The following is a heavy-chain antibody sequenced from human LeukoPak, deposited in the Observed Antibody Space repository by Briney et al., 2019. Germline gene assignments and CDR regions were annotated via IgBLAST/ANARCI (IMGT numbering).Heavy chain of an antibody. CDR1: GYTFTSNY. V-gene: IGHV1-46*01. J-gene: IGHJ4*02. D-gene: IGHD4-17*01. CDR3: ARAWFRPYGDYGVGDY. CDR2: ISPSGGST. Sequence: ASVKVSCKAFGYTFTSNYMHWVRQAPGQGPEWMGVISPSGGSTTYAQKFQGRVTMTRDMSTSTVYMELSSLRSEDTAVYYCARAWFRPYGDYGVGDYWGQGTLVTVSS.